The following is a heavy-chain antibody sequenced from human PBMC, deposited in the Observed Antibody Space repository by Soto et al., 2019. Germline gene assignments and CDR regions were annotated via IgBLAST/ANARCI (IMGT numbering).Heavy chain of an antibody. CDR2: IYYSGST. D-gene: IGHD3-9*01. V-gene: IGHV4-31*03. J-gene: IGHJ3*02. CDR1: GGSISSGGYY. Sequence: SETLSLTCTVSGGSISSGGYYWSWIRQHPGKGLEWIGYIYYSGSTYYNPSLKSRVTISVDTFKNQFSLKLSSVTAADTAAYYCARANDILTGLDAFDIWGQGTMVTVSS. CDR3: ARANDILTGLDAFDI.